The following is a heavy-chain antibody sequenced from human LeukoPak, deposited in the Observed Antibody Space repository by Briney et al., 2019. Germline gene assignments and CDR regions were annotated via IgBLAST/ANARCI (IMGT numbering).Heavy chain of an antibody. V-gene: IGHV1-18*01. J-gene: IGHJ5*02. CDR1: GYTFTSYG. CDR2: ISAYNGNT. Sequence: ASVKVSCKASGYTFTSYGISWVRQAPGQGLEWMGWISAYNGNTNYAQKLQGRATMTTDTSTSTAYMELRSLRSDDTAVYYCARDLPIVGATSWFDPWGQGTLVTVSS. D-gene: IGHD1-26*01. CDR3: ARDLPIVGATSWFDP.